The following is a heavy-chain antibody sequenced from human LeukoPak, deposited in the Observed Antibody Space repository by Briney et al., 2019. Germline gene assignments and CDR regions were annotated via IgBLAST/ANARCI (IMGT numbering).Heavy chain of an antibody. J-gene: IGHJ4*02. CDR1: GFTFSTYA. V-gene: IGHV3-64D*06. CDR2: ISSNGDNT. Sequence: GGSLRLSCSVSGFTFSTYAMHWVRHAPGKGLEYVSAISSNGDNTYYADSVKGRFTISRDNSKNTLYLQMSSLRADDTAVYYCVRGTGYWGQGTLVTVSS. CDR3: VRGTGY.